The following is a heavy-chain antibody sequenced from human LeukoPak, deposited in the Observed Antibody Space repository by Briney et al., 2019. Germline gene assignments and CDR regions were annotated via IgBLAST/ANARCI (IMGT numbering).Heavy chain of an antibody. CDR1: GFPFIEYS. D-gene: IGHD1-1*01. J-gene: IGHJ4*02. Sequence: GGSLRLSCTASGFPFIEYSMNWVRQVPGKGLEWISYIGIDSGNTKYADSVRGRFTTSADKAKNSLYLQMNSLRVEDTAVYYCARDHNYAFDNWGQGTLVSVAS. CDR3: ARDHNYAFDN. CDR2: IGIDSGNT. V-gene: IGHV3-48*01.